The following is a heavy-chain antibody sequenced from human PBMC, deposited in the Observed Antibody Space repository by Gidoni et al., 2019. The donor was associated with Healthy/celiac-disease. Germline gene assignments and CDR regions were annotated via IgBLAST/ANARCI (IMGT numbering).Heavy chain of an antibody. CDR1: GFTVSSNY. CDR2: IYSGGRT. D-gene: IGHD1-26*01. Sequence: EVQLVDSGGGFIQPGGSLRLSCSASGFTVSSNYMSCVRQAPGKGLEWVSVIYSGGRTYDADSGKGRFTISRDNSKNTLYLQMNSLRAEDTAVYYCARGWSYYVVPFDYWGQGTLVTVSS. V-gene: IGHV3-53*01. J-gene: IGHJ4*02. CDR3: ARGWSYYVVPFDY.